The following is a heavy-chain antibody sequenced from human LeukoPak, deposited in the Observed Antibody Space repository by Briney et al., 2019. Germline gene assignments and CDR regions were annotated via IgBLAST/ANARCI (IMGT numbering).Heavy chain of an antibody. CDR3: AIVHRYYYDSSGYSFDY. Sequence: PSECLSLTCAVYGGSFSGYYWSWIRQPPGKGLGWIGEINHSGSTNYNPSLKSRVTLSVDTSKNQFSLKLSSVTAADTAVYYCAIVHRYYYDSSGYSFDYWGQGTLVTVSS. CDR1: GGSFSGYY. V-gene: IGHV4-34*01. D-gene: IGHD3-22*01. CDR2: INHSGST. J-gene: IGHJ4*02.